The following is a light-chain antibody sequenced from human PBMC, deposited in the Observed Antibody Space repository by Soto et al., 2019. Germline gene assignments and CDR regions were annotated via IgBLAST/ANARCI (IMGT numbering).Light chain of an antibody. V-gene: IGKV3D-15*01. J-gene: IGKJ4*01. CDR2: GAS. CDR3: QQYNNWPLPT. Sequence: EIVMTQSPATLSVSPGERATLSCRASQSVSSNLAWYQQKPGQAPKLLMYGASIRTSGIPDRFSGSGSGTEFTLTISSLQSEDFAVYYCQQYNNWPLPTFGGGTKVDIK. CDR1: QSVSSN.